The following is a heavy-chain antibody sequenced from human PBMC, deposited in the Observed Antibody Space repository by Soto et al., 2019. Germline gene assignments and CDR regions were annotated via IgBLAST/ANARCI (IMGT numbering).Heavy chain of an antibody. CDR1: GGSFSGYY. V-gene: IGHV4-34*01. J-gene: IGHJ5*02. CDR3: ARAKYYDFWSGYYTGFRRPWFDP. D-gene: IGHD3-3*01. CDR2: INHSGST. Sequence: SETLSLNCAVYGGSFSGYYWSWIRQPPGKGLEWIGEINHSGSTNYNPSLKSRVTISVDTSKNQFSLKLSSVTAADTAVYYCARAKYYDFWSGYYTGFRRPWFDPWGQVTLVTVS.